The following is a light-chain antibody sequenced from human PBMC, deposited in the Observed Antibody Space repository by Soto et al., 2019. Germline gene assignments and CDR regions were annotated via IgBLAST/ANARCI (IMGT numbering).Light chain of an antibody. CDR1: QSISSW. Sequence: DIQMTQSPSTLSASVGDRVTITCRASQSISSWLAWYQQKPGKAPKLLIYKASSLESGFPSRFSGSGSGTEFNLTISSLQPDDCATYYCQQYNSSPWTFGQGTTVEIK. CDR2: KAS. J-gene: IGKJ1*01. CDR3: QQYNSSPWT. V-gene: IGKV1-5*03.